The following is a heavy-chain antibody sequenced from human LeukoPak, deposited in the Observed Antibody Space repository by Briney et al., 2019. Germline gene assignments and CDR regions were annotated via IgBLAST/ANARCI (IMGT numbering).Heavy chain of an antibody. CDR2: ISSSGTYV. V-gene: IGHV3-21*01. J-gene: IGHJ3*02. CDR3: ARASSKQLAGYLPDGFDI. Sequence: TGGSLRLSCAASGFTFSSYSMNWVRQAPGKGLEWVSSISSSGTYVYYADSVKGRFTISRDNAKNSLSLQMNSLRADDAAVCYCARASSKQLAGYLPDGFDIWGQGTMVTVSS. D-gene: IGHD3-9*01. CDR1: GFTFSSYS.